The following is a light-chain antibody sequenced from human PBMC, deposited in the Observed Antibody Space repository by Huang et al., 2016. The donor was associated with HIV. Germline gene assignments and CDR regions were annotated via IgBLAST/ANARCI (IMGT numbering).Light chain of an antibody. V-gene: IGKV3-20*01. Sequence: EIVLTQSPGTLSLSPGERATLSCRASQSVSSNYLAWYQQQPGQTPRLLIYGASSGANGIPDRFSGSGSGRDFTLTISRLEPEDFAVYYCQQYGSSPTFGQGTKLEIK. J-gene: IGKJ2*01. CDR2: GAS. CDR3: QQYGSSPT. CDR1: QSVSSNY.